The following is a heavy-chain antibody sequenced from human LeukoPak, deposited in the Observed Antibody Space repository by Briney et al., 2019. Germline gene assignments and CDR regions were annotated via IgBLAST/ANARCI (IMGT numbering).Heavy chain of an antibody. J-gene: IGHJ6*02. D-gene: IGHD6-13*01. Sequence: ASVKVSCKASGYTFTGYYMHWVRQAPGQGLEWMGWINPNSGGTNYAQKFQGWVTMTRDTSISTAYMELSRLRSDDTAVYYCARGRYSSSWYYGGGYYYYGMDVWGQGTTVTVSS. CDR1: GYTFTGYY. CDR3: ARGRYSSSWYYGGGYYYYGMDV. V-gene: IGHV1-2*04. CDR2: INPNSGGT.